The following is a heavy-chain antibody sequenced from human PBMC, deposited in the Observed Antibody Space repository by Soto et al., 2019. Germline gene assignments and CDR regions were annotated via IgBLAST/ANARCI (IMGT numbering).Heavy chain of an antibody. Sequence: VKVSCKASGITFSTYAIHWVRQAPGQRLEWMGWINAGNGDTRYSQKFQGRVTLTRDTSASTAYMDLSSLRSEDTALYYCARAISGYVTWGQGTLVTVSS. CDR3: ARAISGYVT. CDR1: GITFSTYA. J-gene: IGHJ5*02. D-gene: IGHD5-12*01. V-gene: IGHV1-3*01. CDR2: INAGNGDT.